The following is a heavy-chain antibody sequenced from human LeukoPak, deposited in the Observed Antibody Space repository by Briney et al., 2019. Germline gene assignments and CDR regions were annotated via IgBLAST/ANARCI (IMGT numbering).Heavy chain of an antibody. D-gene: IGHD3-10*01. J-gene: IGHJ4*02. Sequence: SQTLSLTCTVSGGSISSGDYYWSWIRQPPGKGLEWIGYIYYSGSTYYNPSLKSRLTISVDTSKTQFSLKLSSVTAADTAVYYCARAGRILWFGELLSWGQGTLVTVSS. V-gene: IGHV4-30-4*01. CDR1: GGSISSGDYY. CDR3: ARAGRILWFGELLS. CDR2: IYYSGST.